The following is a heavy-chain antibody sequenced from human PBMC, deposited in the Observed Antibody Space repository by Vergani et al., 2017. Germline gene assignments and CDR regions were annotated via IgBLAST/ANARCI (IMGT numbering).Heavy chain of an antibody. J-gene: IGHJ4*02. Sequence: EVQLVESGGDLVQPGRSLRLSCQTSGFNFGEYGVSWVRQAPGKGLEWIGFIRSKTYGATTEYAASVRGRFTISRDDAKSIAYLQMSSLKKEDTAVYRCAVEIYDYGGSRDFDYWGQGTLVVVSS. D-gene: IGHD4-23*01. CDR2: IRSKTYGATT. CDR3: AVEIYDYGGSRDFDY. CDR1: GFNFGEYG. V-gene: IGHV3-49*04.